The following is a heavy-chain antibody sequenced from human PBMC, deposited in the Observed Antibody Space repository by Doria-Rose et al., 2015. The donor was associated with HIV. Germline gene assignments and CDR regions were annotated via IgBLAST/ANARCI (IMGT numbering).Heavy chain of an antibody. CDR2: ITPILDIA. J-gene: IGHJ4*02. D-gene: IGHD3-22*01. CDR3: ARDSSGYYQPNYFDY. V-gene: IGHV1-69*04. Sequence: LVQSGAEVKKPGSSVKVSCKTSGGTFSNYAIAWVRQAPGQGLEWMGRITPILDIANYTQRFQGRVTITADTSTTTVYMELRSLRSDDTAVYYCARDSSGYYQPNYFDYWGQGTLVTVSS. CDR1: GGTFSNYA.